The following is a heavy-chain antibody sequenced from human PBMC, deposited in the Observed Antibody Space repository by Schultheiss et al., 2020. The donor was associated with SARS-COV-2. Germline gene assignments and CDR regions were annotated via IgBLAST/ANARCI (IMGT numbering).Heavy chain of an antibody. D-gene: IGHD4-23*01. Sequence: GGSLRLSCAASGFTFSSYGMHWVRQSPGKGLEWVAFIWYDGSKTYYADSVKGRFTISRDNAKNSLYLQMNSLRAEDTAVYYCASGGNSRRYLGYWGQGTLVTVSS. CDR2: IWYDGSKT. J-gene: IGHJ4*02. V-gene: IGHV3-33*03. CDR3: ASGGNSRRYLGY. CDR1: GFTFSSYG.